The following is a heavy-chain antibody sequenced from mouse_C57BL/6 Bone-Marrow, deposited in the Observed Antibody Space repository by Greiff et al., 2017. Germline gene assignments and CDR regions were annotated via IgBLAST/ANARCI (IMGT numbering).Heavy chain of an antibody. D-gene: IGHD1-1*01. Sequence: VQLQQSGAELAKPGASVKLSCKASGYTFTSYWMHWVKQRPGQGLEWIGYINPSSGYTKYNQKFKDKATLTADKSSSTAYMQRSSLTYEDSAVYYCARSYYGSSYKGWYFDVWGTGTTGTVSS. CDR1: GYTFTSYW. CDR2: INPSSGYT. J-gene: IGHJ1*03. CDR3: ARSYYGSSYKGWYFDV. V-gene: IGHV1-7*01.